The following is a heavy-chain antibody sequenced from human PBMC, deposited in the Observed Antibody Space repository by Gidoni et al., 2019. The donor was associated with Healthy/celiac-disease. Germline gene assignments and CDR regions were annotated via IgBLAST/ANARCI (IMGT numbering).Heavy chain of an antibody. V-gene: IGHV2-5*02. Sequence: QNTLKESGPTRVKPTQTLTLTCTFTGCSLSTSGVGVGWIRQPPGKALEWLALIYWDDDKRYSPSLKCRLTITKATSTNQVVLTMPNMDPVDPATYSCAHTGFLEWLGYWGQGTLVTVSS. CDR1: GCSLSTSGVG. CDR2: IYWDDDK. D-gene: IGHD3-3*01. J-gene: IGHJ4*02. CDR3: AHTGFLEWLGY.